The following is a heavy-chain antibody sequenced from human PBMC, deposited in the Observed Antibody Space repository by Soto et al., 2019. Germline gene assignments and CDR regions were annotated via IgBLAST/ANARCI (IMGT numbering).Heavy chain of an antibody. CDR2: IWYDGSNK. Sequence: QVQLVESGGGVVQPGRSLRLSCAASGFTFSSYGMHWVRQAPGKGLEWVAVIWYDGSNKYYADSVKGRFTISRDNSKNTLYLQMNSLRAEDTAVYYCAREGNIVGATPFDYWGQGTLVTVSS. CDR3: AREGNIVGATPFDY. CDR1: GFTFSSYG. D-gene: IGHD1-26*01. V-gene: IGHV3-33*01. J-gene: IGHJ4*02.